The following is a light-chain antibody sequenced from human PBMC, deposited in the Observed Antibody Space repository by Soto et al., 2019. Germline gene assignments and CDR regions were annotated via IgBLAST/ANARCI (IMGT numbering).Light chain of an antibody. J-gene: IGKJ1*01. CDR2: GAS. CDR3: QQYGSSGT. Sequence: EIVLTQSPGTLSLSPGERATLSCRASQSVSSNYLAWYQQKPGQAPRLLIYGASNRATGIPGRFSGSGSGTDFTLTISRLEPEDFAVYYCQQYGSSGTFGQGTKVDIK. CDR1: QSVSSNY. V-gene: IGKV3-20*01.